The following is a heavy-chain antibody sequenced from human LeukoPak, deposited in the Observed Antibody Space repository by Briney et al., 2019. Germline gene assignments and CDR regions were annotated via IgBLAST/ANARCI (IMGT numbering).Heavy chain of an antibody. CDR3: ARRWDQLLPFDY. Sequence: PSETLSLTCAVSGGSISSSSYYWGWIRQPPGKGLEWIGNIYYSGSTYHNPSLKSRVTISVDTSKNQFSLKLSSVTAADTAVYYCARRWDQLLPFDYWGQGTLVTVSS. J-gene: IGHJ4*02. V-gene: IGHV4-39*01. CDR1: GGSISSSSYY. D-gene: IGHD2-2*01. CDR2: IYYSGST.